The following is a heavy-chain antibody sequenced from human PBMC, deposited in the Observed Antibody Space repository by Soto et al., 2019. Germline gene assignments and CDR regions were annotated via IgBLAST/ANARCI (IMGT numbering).Heavy chain of an antibody. D-gene: IGHD1-26*01. CDR2: PYSDGRS. Sequence: GGSLRLSCAGSGFTVSISYMTWVRQVPGKGLEWVSIPYSDGRSYHADSVKGRFTISRDNAKNSLYLQMNSLRAEDTVVYYCARNAGKNWFDPWGQGTLVTVSS. V-gene: IGHV3-53*01. CDR3: ARNAGKNWFDP. CDR1: GFTVSISY. J-gene: IGHJ5*02.